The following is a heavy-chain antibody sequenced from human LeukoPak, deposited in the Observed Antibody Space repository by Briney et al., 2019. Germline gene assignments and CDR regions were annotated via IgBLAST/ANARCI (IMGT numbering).Heavy chain of an antibody. Sequence: ASVKVSCKASGYTFTSYGISWVRQAPGQGLEWMGWISAYNGNTNYAQKLQGRVTMTTDTSTSTAYMELRSLRSDDTAVYYCARDFDVLMAYAGNWFDPWGPGTLVTVSS. CDR1: GYTFTSYG. J-gene: IGHJ5*02. D-gene: IGHD2-8*01. CDR2: ISAYNGNT. CDR3: ARDFDVLMAYAGNWFDP. V-gene: IGHV1-18*01.